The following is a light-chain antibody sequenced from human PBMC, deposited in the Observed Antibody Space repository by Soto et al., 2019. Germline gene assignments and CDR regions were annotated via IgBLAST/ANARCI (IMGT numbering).Light chain of an antibody. CDR2: RAS. J-gene: IGKJ2*01. CDR3: QQHTVSMYT. Sequence: VLTQSPGPRSLTPGETATLSSRASQSVARDLTWYQHKPGQAPRLLISRASTGATGIPDRFSGSGSGTDFTLTIHRLEPEDSAVYYCQQHTVSMYTFGQGTKVDIK. V-gene: IGKV3-20*01. CDR1: QSVARD.